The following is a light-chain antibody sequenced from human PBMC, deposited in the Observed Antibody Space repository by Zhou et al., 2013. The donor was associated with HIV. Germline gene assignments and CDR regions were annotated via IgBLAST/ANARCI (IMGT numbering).Light chain of an antibody. J-gene: IGKJ5*01. CDR1: QSISSY. V-gene: IGKV1-39*01. Sequence: DIQMTQSPSSLSASVGDRVTITCRASQSISSYLNWYQQKPGKAPKLLIYAASSLQSGVPSRFSGSASGTDFTLTISSLQPEDFATYYCQQYSGFPNTFGQGTRLEIK. CDR3: QQYSGFPNT. CDR2: AAS.